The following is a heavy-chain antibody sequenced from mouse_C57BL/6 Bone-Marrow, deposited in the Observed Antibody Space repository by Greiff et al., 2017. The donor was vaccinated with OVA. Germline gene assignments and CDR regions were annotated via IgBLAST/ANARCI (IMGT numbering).Heavy chain of an antibody. J-gene: IGHJ3*01. CDR2: IDPENGDT. Sequence: EVQLQESGAELVRPGASVKLSCTASGFNFTDDYMHWVKQRPEQGLEWIGWIDPENGDTEYASKFQGKATITADTSSNTAYLQLSSLTSEDTAVYYCTTYFWCAYWGQGTLVTVSA. V-gene: IGHV14-4*01. D-gene: IGHD2-1*01. CDR3: TTYFWCAY. CDR1: GFNFTDDY.